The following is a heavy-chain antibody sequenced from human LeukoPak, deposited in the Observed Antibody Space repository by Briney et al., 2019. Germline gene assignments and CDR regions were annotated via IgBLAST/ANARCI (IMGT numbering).Heavy chain of an antibody. J-gene: IGHJ4*02. CDR2: ISGSGGST. Sequence: GTLRLSCAASGFTFSSYGMSWVRQAPGKGLEWVSAISGSGGSTYYADSVKGRFSISRDNSKNTLYLQMNSLRAEDTAVYYCAKDEYRYCTNGVCGGLDYWGQGTLVTVSS. D-gene: IGHD2-8*01. CDR3: AKDEYRYCTNGVCGGLDY. CDR1: GFTFSSYG. V-gene: IGHV3-23*01.